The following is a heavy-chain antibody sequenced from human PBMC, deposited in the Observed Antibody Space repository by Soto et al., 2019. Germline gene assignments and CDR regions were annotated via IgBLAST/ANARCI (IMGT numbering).Heavy chain of an antibody. D-gene: IGHD6-13*01. CDR1: GGSFSGYY. V-gene: IGHV4-34*01. Sequence: TSETLSLTCAVYGGSFSGYYWSWIRQPPGKGLEWIGEINHSGSTNYNPSLKSRVTISVDTSKNQFSLKLSSVTAADTAVYYCARGHSSSWPYYYYGMDVWGQGTTVTVSS. CDR2: INHSGST. CDR3: ARGHSSSWPYYYYGMDV. J-gene: IGHJ6*02.